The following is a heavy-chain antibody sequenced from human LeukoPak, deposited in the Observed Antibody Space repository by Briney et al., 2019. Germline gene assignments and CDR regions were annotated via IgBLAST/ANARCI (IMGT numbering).Heavy chain of an antibody. CDR1: GGSFSGYY. D-gene: IGHD3-10*01. CDR2: IYYSGST. CDR3: ARGAAEWFAFDI. V-gene: IGHV4-30-4*08. J-gene: IGHJ3*02. Sequence: SETLSLTCAVHGGSFSGYYWSWIRQPPGKGLEWIGYIYYSGSTYYNPSLKSRVTISVDTSKNQFSLRLSSVTAADTAVYYCARGAAEWFAFDIWGQGTMVTVSS.